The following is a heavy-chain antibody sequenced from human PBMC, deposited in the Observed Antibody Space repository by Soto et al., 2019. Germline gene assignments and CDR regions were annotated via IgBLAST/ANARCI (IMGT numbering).Heavy chain of an antibody. Sequence: SETLSLTCTVSGGSIRSGGYYWSWVRQNPRRGLEWIGNIYYSGNTYYNPSLKSRLTISVDTSKNQFSLNLSSVTAADTAVYYCARDRLMATAGTARHYFGLDVWGQGTTVTISS. V-gene: IGHV4-31*03. CDR2: IYYSGNT. J-gene: IGHJ6*02. CDR1: GGSIRSGGYY. CDR3: ARDRLMATAGTARHYFGLDV. D-gene: IGHD5-18*01.